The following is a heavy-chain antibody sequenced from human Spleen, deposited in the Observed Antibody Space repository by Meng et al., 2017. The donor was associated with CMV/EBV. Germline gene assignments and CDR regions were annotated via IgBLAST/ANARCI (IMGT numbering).Heavy chain of an antibody. J-gene: IGHJ3*01. V-gene: IGHV3-30*02. CDR2: IRFDGRKK. CDR1: GFTFSSYG. Sequence: GGSLRLSCAASGFTFSSYGMHWVRQAPGKGLEWVTFIRFDGRKKNYVDSVKGRFTIYKDTSKNTLYLEMNSLRAEDTGLYYCAKDGGVPGTIKFALDVWGQGTLVTVSS. D-gene: IGHD2-2*01. CDR3: AKDGGVPGTIKFALDV.